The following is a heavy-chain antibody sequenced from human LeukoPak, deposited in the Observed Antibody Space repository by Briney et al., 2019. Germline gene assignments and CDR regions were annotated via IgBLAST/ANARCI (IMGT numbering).Heavy chain of an antibody. V-gene: IGHV4-59*01. CDR3: ARGRQVGNTGYYFDY. Sequence: PSETLSLTCTVSGGSINSNYWSWIRQPPEKGLEWIGYISYSGSTNYNPSPKSRVTISLDTSKSQFSLNLNSVTAADTAVYYCARGRQVGNTGYYFDYWGQGTLVTVSS. J-gene: IGHJ4*02. CDR1: GGSINSNY. CDR2: ISYSGST. D-gene: IGHD1-26*01.